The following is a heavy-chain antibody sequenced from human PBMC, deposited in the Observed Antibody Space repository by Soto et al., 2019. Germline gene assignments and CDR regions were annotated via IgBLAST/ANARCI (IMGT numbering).Heavy chain of an antibody. V-gene: IGHV3-23*01. J-gene: IGHJ6*03. CDR2: ISGSGGST. D-gene: IGHD1-26*01. Sequence: EVQLLESGGGLVQPGGSLRLYCAASGFTFSSYAMSWVRQAPGKGLEWVSDISGSGGSTYYADSVKGRFTISRDNSKNTLYLQMNSRITEDTAVYYCAKGRGVNSGYVTLGYYYYLGVWGKGTTVTVSS. CDR3: AKGRGVNSGYVTLGYYYYLGV. CDR1: GFTFSSYA.